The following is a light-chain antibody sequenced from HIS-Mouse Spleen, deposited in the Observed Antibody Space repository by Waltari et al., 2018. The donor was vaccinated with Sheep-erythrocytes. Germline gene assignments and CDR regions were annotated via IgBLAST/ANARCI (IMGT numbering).Light chain of an antibody. CDR3: CSYAGSYNHV. J-gene: IGLJ1*01. CDR2: DVS. V-gene: IGLV2-11*01. CDR1: SSAVGGYNY. Sequence: QSALTQPRSVSGSPGQSVTISCTGTSSAVGGYNYVPWYQQHPVKAPKLMIYDVSKRPSGVPDRFSGSKSGNTASLTISGLQAEDEADYYCCSYAGSYNHVFATGTKVTVL.